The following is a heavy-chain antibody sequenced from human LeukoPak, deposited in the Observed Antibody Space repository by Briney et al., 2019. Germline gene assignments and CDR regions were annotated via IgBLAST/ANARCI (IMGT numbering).Heavy chain of an antibody. CDR1: GFTFSSYG. Sequence: TGGSLRLSCAASGFTFSSYGMHWVRQATGKGLEWVSAIGTAGDTYYPGSVKGRFTISRENAKNSLYLQMNSLRAGDTAVYYCARGRAAGAGFDPWGQGTLVTVSS. V-gene: IGHV3-13*01. J-gene: IGHJ5*02. CDR2: IGTAGDT. D-gene: IGHD6-13*01. CDR3: ARGRAAGAGFDP.